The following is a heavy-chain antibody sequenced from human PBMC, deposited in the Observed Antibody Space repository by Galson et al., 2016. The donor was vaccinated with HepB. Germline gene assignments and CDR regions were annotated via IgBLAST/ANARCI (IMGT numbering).Heavy chain of an antibody. Sequence: SLRLSCAASGFTFSNYSMNWVRQAPGKGLEWVSSISSSSSYIYYADSVKGRFTISRDNAKNSLYLQMNSLRAEDTAVYYCASLFSAAVAGYWYFDLWGRGTLVTVSS. CDR3: ASLFSAAVAGYWYFDL. D-gene: IGHD6-19*01. J-gene: IGHJ2*01. CDR2: ISSSSSYI. CDR1: GFTFSNYS. V-gene: IGHV3-21*01.